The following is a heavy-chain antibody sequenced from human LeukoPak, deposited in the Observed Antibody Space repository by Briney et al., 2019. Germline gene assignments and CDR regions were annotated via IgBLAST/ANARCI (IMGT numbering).Heavy chain of an antibody. V-gene: IGHV4-59*01. CDR1: GGSISSYY. D-gene: IGHD6-19*01. J-gene: IGHJ4*02. Sequence: SETLSLTCTVSGGSISSYYWSWIRQPPGKGLEWIGYIYYSGSTNYNPSLKSRVTISVDTSKNQFSLKLSSVTAADTAVYYCARGPDSSGWFSYYYFDYWGQGTLVTVSS. CDR2: IYYSGST. CDR3: ARGPDSSGWFSYYYFDY.